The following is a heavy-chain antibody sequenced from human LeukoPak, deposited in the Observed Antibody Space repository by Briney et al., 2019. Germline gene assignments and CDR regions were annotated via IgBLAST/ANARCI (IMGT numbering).Heavy chain of an antibody. Sequence: GTSVKVSCKASGFTFTSSAVQWVRQARGQRLEWIGWIVVGSGNTNYAQKFQERVTITRDMSTSTAYMELSSLRSEDTAVYYCAAGRITKEVDYWGQGTLVTVSS. V-gene: IGHV1-58*01. D-gene: IGHD3-3*01. J-gene: IGHJ4*02. CDR2: IVVGSGNT. CDR1: GFTFTSSA. CDR3: AAGRITKEVDY.